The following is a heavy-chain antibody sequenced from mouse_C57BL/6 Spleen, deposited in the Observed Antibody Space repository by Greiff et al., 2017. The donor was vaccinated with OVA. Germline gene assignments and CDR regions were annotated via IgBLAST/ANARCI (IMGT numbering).Heavy chain of an antibody. Sequence: VQLQESGAELVMPGASVKLSCKASGYTFTSYWMHWVQQRPGQGLEWIGEIDPSDSYTNYNQKFKGKSTLTVDKSSSTAYMQLSSLTAEDSAVYYCALSPWFAYWGQGTLVTVSA. CDR3: ALSPWFAY. J-gene: IGHJ3*01. D-gene: IGHD6-1*01. CDR2: IDPSDSYT. V-gene: IGHV1-69*01. CDR1: GYTFTSYW.